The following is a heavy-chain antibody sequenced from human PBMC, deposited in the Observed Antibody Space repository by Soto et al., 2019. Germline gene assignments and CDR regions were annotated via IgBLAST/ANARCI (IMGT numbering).Heavy chain of an antibody. Sequence: SETLSLTCTVSGGSISSGGYYWSWIRQHPGKGLEWIGYIYYSGSTYYNPSLKSRVTISVDTSKNQFSLKLSSVTAADTAVYYCARFEEVTATFDYRGQGTLVTVSS. D-gene: IGHD5-18*01. CDR1: GGSISSGGYY. CDR2: IYYSGST. V-gene: IGHV4-31*03. CDR3: ARFEEVTATFDY. J-gene: IGHJ4*02.